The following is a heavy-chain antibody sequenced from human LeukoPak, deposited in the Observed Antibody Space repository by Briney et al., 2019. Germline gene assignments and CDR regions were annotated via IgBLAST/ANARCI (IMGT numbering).Heavy chain of an antibody. CDR2: ISSSGSDI. CDR1: GFTFSNYE. D-gene: IGHD1-14*01. J-gene: IGHJ4*02. CDR3: ARDSPPDR. V-gene: IGHV3-48*03. Sequence: GSLRLSCAASGFTFSNYEMHWVRQAPGKGLEWVSYISSSGSDIYYADSVKGRFTISRDNAKNSLYLHMNSLRAEDTAVYYCARDSPPDRWGQGTLVTVSS.